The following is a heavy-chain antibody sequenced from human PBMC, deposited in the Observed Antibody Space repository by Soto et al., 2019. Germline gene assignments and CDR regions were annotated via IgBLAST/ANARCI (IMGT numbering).Heavy chain of an antibody. CDR1: GGTFSSYA. CDR3: ARVTGSPGYSSSWSAMGYYYYYGMDV. D-gene: IGHD6-13*01. V-gene: IGHV1-69*06. J-gene: IGHJ6*02. CDR2: VIPIFGTA. Sequence: SVKVSCKASGGTFSSYAISWVRQAPGQGLEWMGGVIPIFGTANYAQKFQGRVTITADKSTSTAYMELSSLRSEDTAVYYCARVTGSPGYSSSWSAMGYYYYYGMDVWGQGTTVTVSS.